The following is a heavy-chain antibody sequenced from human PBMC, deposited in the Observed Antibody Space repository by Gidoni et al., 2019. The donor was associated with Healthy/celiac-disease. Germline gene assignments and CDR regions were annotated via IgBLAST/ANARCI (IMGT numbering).Heavy chain of an antibody. D-gene: IGHD5-12*01. J-gene: IGHJ6*02. V-gene: IGHV3-21*01. CDR3: AREMATGADYYHGMDV. CDR1: GFTFSSYN. CDR2: SSSSRSYI. Sequence: EVQLVESGGGLVKPGGSLRLSCSASGFTFSSYNMNWVRQAPGKGLEWVSASSSSRSYIYDADSVKGRFTISRDNAKNSLFLQMNSLRAEDTAVYYCAREMATGADYYHGMDVWGQGTTVTVSS.